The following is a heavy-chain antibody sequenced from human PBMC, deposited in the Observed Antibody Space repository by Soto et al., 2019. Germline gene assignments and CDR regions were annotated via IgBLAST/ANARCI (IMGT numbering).Heavy chain of an antibody. CDR1: GFTFSDYY. V-gene: IGHV3-11*05. D-gene: IGHD3-10*01. CDR2: ISTGSSYT. J-gene: IGHJ4*02. Sequence: QVQLVESGGGLVQPGGSLRLSCAASGFTFSDYYMSWIRQAPGQGLECISYISTGSSYTNYADSVKGRFTISRDHAKNSLHLQTNSLRAEDTAVYYCARHAGIRGATDYWGQGTLVTVSS. CDR3: ARHAGIRGATDY.